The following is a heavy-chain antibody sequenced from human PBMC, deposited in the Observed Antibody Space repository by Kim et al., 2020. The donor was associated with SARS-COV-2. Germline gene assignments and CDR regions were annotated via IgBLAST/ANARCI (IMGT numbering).Heavy chain of an antibody. CDR3: ANFRNGF. CDR2: VNGGGFNI. J-gene: IGHJ4*02. Sequence: GGSLRLFCAGSGFTFSNYAIHWVRQAPGKGLQWVSCVNGGGFNIYYAESVKGRFTSSRDNSKNTVYLHVTSLRAEDTAIYYCANFRNGFWGQGTLLTVSS. CDR1: GFTFSNYA. V-gene: IGHV3-23*01.